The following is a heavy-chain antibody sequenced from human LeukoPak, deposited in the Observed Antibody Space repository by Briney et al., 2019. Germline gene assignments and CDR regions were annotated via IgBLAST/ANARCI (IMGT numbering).Heavy chain of an antibody. V-gene: IGHV4-4*07. Sequence: TSETLSLTCTVSGGSISSYYWSWIRQPAGKGLEWIGRIYTSGSTNYNPSLKSRVTMSVDTSKNQFSLKLSSVTAADTAVYYCARAVGSGSFQTYYYYMDVWGKGTTVTISS. CDR3: ARAVGSGSFQTYYYYMDV. CDR2: IYTSGST. J-gene: IGHJ6*03. CDR1: GGSISSYY. D-gene: IGHD3-10*01.